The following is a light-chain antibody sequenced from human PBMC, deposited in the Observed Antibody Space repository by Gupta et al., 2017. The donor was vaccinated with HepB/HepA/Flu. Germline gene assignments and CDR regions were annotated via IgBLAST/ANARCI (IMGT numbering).Light chain of an antibody. CDR2: GAS. Sequence: IVMTQSPATLSVSPGESATFSCRASQCVAGAMAWYQQRPGQAPRVLIYGASTRDTGIPARFGGSGSGTEFTLTITRLQSEDSAVYYCQHEHKWPFTFGHGTKVLI. V-gene: IGKV3-15*01. J-gene: IGKJ3*01. CDR1: QCVAGA. CDR3: QHEHKWPFT.